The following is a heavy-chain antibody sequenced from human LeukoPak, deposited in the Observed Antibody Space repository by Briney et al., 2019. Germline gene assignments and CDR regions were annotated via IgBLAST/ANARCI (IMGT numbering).Heavy chain of an antibody. Sequence: GRSLRLSCAASGFTFSSYGMHWVRQAPGKGLEWVAVISYDGSNKYYADSVKGRFTISRDNSKNTLYLQMNSLRAEHTAVYYCAKDSYSSGWHWGQGTLVTVSS. CDR3: AKDSYSSGWH. D-gene: IGHD6-19*01. CDR2: ISYDGSNK. J-gene: IGHJ4*02. V-gene: IGHV3-30*18. CDR1: GFTFSSYG.